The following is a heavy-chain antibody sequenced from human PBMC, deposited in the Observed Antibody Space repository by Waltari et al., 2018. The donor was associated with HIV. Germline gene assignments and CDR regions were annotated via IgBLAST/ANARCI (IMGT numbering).Heavy chain of an antibody. Sequence: QVTLRESGPALVKTTQTLTLTCTFSGFSLNTSGMCVSWLRQPPGKALEWLARIDWDYDKYYSTSLKTRLTIAKDTSKNQVVLTMTNMDPVDTAMYYCARSEITMVRGATYGMDVWGQGTTVSVSS. CDR2: IDWDYDK. CDR3: ARSEITMVRGATYGMDV. J-gene: IGHJ6*02. D-gene: IGHD3-10*01. V-gene: IGHV2-70*15. CDR1: GFSLNTSGMC.